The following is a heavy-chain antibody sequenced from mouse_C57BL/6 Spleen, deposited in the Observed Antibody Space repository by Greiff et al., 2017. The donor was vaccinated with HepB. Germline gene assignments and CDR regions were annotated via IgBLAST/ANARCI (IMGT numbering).Heavy chain of an antibody. CDR1: GYTFTDYY. V-gene: IGHV1-26*01. Sequence: EVKLQQSGPELVKPGASVKISCKASGYTFTDYYMNWVKQSHGKSLEWIGDINPNNGGTSYNQKFKGKATLTVDKSSSTAYMELRSLTSEDSAVYYCATPLFDYWGQGTTLTVSS. CDR3: ATPLFDY. CDR2: INPNNGGT. J-gene: IGHJ2*01.